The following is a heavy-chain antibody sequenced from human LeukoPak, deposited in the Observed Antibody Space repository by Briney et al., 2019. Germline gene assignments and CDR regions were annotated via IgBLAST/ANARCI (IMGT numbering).Heavy chain of an antibody. V-gene: IGHV3-48*03. CDR3: ARLITFYYDYSGGY. J-gene: IGHJ4*02. Sequence: GGSLRLSCAASGVTFSNYEINWVRQAPGKGLEWISYISSSGDITKYADSVKGRFTISRDNAKNSVSLQLNSLSVEDTAVYYCARLITFYYDYSGGYWGQGTLVTVSS. CDR1: GVTFSNYE. CDR2: ISSSGDIT. D-gene: IGHD2-15*01.